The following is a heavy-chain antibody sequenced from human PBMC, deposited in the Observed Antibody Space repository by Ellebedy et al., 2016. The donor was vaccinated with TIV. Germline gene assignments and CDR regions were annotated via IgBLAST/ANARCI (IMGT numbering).Heavy chain of an antibody. V-gene: IGHV1-8*02. CDR1: GYTFTNYD. Sequence: AASVKVSCKASGYTFTNYDIDWVRQATGQGLEWMGWMNPNSGKTGYAQKFQGRVTMTWTTSINTAYMELSSLIFDDTAVYFCARVVRLGWRSYSFDYWGQGTLVAVSS. J-gene: IGHJ4*02. CDR3: ARVVRLGWRSYSFDY. CDR2: MNPNSGKT. D-gene: IGHD7-27*01.